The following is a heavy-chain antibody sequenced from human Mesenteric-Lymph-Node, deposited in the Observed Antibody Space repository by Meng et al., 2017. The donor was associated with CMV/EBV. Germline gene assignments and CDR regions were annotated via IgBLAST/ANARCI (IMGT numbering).Heavy chain of an antibody. D-gene: IGHD2-2*01. J-gene: IGHJ4*02. V-gene: IGHV3-69-1*01. CDR2: SGSRDDT. Sequence: GESLKISCAASGFTFSDYAMSWVRQPPGMGLEWVSTSGSRDDTYYADSVKGRFTISRDNAKNSLYLQMNSLRAEDTAVYYCARDGPWGQQLLFPWDYFDYWGQGTLVTVSS. CDR1: GFTFSDYA. CDR3: ARDGPWGQQLLFPWDYFDY.